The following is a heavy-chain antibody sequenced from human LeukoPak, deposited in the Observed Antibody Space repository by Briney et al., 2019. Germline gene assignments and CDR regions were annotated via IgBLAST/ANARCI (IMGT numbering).Heavy chain of an antibody. V-gene: IGHV1-18*01. Sequence: ASVKVPCKASGYSFTSHGIILLRQAPGHRLEWIGWISAYIGNTNYAQKPQAKVTMPKVTSPGTAYIELRGLSSDATTVDYSAREPKNRRYDSSGYAVLFDYWGQGSLVSVCS. CDR2: ISAYIGNT. D-gene: IGHD3-22*01. CDR1: GYSFTSHG. J-gene: IGHJ4*02. CDR3: AREPKNRRYDSSGYAVLFDY.